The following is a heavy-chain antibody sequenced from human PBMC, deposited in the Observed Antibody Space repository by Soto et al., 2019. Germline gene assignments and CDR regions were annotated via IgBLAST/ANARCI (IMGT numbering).Heavy chain of an antibody. J-gene: IGHJ3*02. CDR2: IIPIFGSA. Sequence: ASVKVSCKASGGTFSSYAISWVRQAPGQGLEWMGGIIPIFGSANYAQKFQGRVTITADKSTSTAYMELSSLRSEDTAVYYCARDRYSSGWYAVFDIWGQGTMVIVSS. CDR1: GGTFSSYA. CDR3: ARDRYSSGWYAVFDI. D-gene: IGHD6-19*01. V-gene: IGHV1-69*06.